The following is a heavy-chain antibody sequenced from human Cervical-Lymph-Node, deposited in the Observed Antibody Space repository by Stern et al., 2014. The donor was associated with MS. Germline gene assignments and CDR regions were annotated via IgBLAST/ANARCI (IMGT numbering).Heavy chain of an antibody. V-gene: IGHV5-10-1*01. CDR1: GYSFTGYW. Sequence: EVQLEESGAEVKRPGESLRISCKGSGYSFTGYWITWVRQMAGKGLEWMGRTDPSESYVKYSPSFQGHVTISADKSISTAYLQWSSLKASDTAMYYSARHDSAGTILYWGQGTLVTVSS. CDR3: ARHDSAGTILY. D-gene: IGHD1-7*01. J-gene: IGHJ4*02. CDR2: TDPSESYV.